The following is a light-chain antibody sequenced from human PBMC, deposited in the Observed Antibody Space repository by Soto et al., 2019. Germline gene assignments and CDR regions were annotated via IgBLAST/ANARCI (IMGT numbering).Light chain of an antibody. CDR3: ASYTTSSTYV. CDR2: DVS. V-gene: IGLV2-14*01. Sequence: QSVLTQPASVYGSPGQSIAISCTGTSSDVGGYSYVSWYQQQPGKAPKLVISDVSNRPSGVSGRFSGSKSGNTASLTISGLQTEDEADYYCASYTTSSTYVFGTGTKVTVL. J-gene: IGLJ1*01. CDR1: SSDVGGYSY.